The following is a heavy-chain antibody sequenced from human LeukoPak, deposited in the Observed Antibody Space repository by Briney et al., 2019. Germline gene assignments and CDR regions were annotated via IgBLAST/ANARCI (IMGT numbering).Heavy chain of an antibody. Sequence: GGSLRLSCAASGFTFSSYGMHWVRQAPGKGLEWVAVISYDGSNKYYADSVKGRFTISRDNSKNTLYLQMNSLRAEDTAVYYCAKARITMVRGVIITSQSYYYYGMDVWGQGTTVTVSS. CDR3: AKARITMVRGVIITSQSYYYYGMDV. V-gene: IGHV3-30*18. CDR1: GFTFSSYG. CDR2: ISYDGSNK. D-gene: IGHD3-10*01. J-gene: IGHJ6*02.